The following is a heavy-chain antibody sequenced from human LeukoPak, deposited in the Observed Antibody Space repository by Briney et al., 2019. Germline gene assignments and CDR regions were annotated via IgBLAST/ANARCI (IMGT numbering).Heavy chain of an antibody. CDR3: ARGRWRGWY. CDR1: GFIFSNYE. V-gene: IGHV3-48*03. CDR2: ISSSDSTI. Sequence: GGSLRLSCAASGFIFSNYEMNWVRQAPGKGLEWVSYISSSDSTIYYADSVKGRFTISRDNAKNSLYLQMNSLRVEDTAVYYCARGRWRGWYWGQGTLVTVSS. J-gene: IGHJ4*02. D-gene: IGHD4-23*01.